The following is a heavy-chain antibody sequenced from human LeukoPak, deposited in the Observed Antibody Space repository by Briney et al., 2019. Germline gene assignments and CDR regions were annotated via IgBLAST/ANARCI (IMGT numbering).Heavy chain of an antibody. D-gene: IGHD2/OR15-2a*01. J-gene: IGHJ4*02. CDR2: DNYRGDI. CDR3: SRQALVIGSSYPDY. CDR1: GCSVSSSGFS. V-gene: IGHV4-39*01. Sequence: PSETLSLTCTVSGCSVSSSGFSWGWFPQPPGKWLEWIGIDNYRGDIYYNPSLKSRVTIFVDTSNNQFSVTLSSVTAADTAVYYCSRQALVIGSSYPDYWGQGILVTVSS.